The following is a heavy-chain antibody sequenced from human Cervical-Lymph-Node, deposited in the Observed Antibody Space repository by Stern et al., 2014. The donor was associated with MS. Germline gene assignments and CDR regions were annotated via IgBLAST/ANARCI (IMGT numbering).Heavy chain of an antibody. CDR2: IIPVPGTA. CDR3: AIFHPPR. CDR1: GGTFRNYA. J-gene: IGHJ3*01. V-gene: IGHV1-69*01. D-gene: IGHD6-6*01. Sequence: VQLVQSGSEVKKPGSSVKVSCKASGGTFRNYALSWVRQAPGQGLEWMGVIIPVPGTATYAQKFQGRVTIIADESTGTVFMKMSSLGSEDTAVYYCAIFHPPRWGQGTMVTVSS.